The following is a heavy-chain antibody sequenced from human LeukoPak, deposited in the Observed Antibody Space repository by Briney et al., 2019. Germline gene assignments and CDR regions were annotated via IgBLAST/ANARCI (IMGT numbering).Heavy chain of an antibody. CDR1: GFTFSSYS. D-gene: IGHD6-13*01. CDR2: ISSSSSYI. V-gene: IGHV3-21*01. CDR3: ATRAAAGKGNRDY. Sequence: GGSLRLSCAASGFTFSSYSMNWVRQAPGKGLEWVSSISSSSSYIYYADSVKGRFTISRDNAKNSLYLQMNSLRAEDTAVYYCATRAAAGKGNRDYWGQGTLVTVSS. J-gene: IGHJ4*02.